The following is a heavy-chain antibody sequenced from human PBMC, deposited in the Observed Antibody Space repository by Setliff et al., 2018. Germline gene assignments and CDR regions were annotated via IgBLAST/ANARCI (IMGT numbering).Heavy chain of an antibody. CDR1: GYTFSDYY. CDR2: INPNTGGT. D-gene: IGHD1-26*01. J-gene: IGHJ4*02. CDR3: ARDLLGSQGRTFDL. V-gene: IGHV1-2*02. Sequence: ASVKVSCKASGYTFSDYYMHWIRQAPGQGPERMGCINPNTGGTRFAQKFQFGVTMTADKAITTAYMELTRLTSDDTAMYYCARDLLGSQGRTFDLWGQGTQVTVSS.